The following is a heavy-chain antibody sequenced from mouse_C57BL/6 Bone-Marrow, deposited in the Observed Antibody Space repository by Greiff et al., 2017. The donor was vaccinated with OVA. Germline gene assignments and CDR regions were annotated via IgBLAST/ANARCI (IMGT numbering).Heavy chain of an antibody. D-gene: IGHD1-1*01. CDR2: IHPSDSDT. CDR1: GYTFTSSW. CDR3: AIWGYYGSSYGYFDV. Sequence: VQLQQPGAELVKPGASVKVSCKASGYTFTSSWMHWVKQRPGQGLEWIGRIHPSDSDTNYTQKFKGKATLSVDKSSSTAYMQLSSLTSEGSAVYYCAIWGYYGSSYGYFDVWGTGTTVTVSS. V-gene: IGHV1-74*01. J-gene: IGHJ1*03.